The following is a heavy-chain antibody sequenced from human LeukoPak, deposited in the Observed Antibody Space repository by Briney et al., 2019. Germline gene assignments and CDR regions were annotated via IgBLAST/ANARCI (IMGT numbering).Heavy chain of an antibody. CDR3: ARHLLGARGFLPDNYYYYGMDV. CDR2: IYYSGST. J-gene: IGHJ6*02. Sequence: SQTLSLTCTVSGGPISSGDYYWSWIRQPPGKGLEWIGYIYYSGSTYYNPSLKSRVTIAVDTSKNQFSLKLRSVTAADTAVYYCARHLLGARGFLPDNYYYYGMDVWGQGTTVTVSS. CDR1: GGPISSGDYY. V-gene: IGHV4-30-4*01. D-gene: IGHD3-16*01.